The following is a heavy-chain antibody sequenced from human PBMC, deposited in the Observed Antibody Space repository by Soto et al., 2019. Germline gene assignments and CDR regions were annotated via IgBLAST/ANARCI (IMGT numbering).Heavy chain of an antibody. Sequence: PGGSLRLSCAASGLSVSSSDMSWVRQAPGKGLEWVSGISGSGISTYYTDSVKGRFTISRDNSKNTVFLQMNSLRDEDTAVYYCVKPPVITASYYYYDMDVWGQGTTVTVSS. CDR2: ISGSGIST. CDR1: GLSVSSSD. V-gene: IGHV3-23*01. CDR3: VKPPVITASYYYYDMDV. J-gene: IGHJ6*02. D-gene: IGHD4-4*01.